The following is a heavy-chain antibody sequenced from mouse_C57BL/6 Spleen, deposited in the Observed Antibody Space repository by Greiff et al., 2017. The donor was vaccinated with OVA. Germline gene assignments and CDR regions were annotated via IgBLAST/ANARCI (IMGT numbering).Heavy chain of an antibody. D-gene: IGHD2-4*01. V-gene: IGHV1-15*01. Sequence: VQLVESGAELVRPGASVTLSCKASGYTFTDYEMHWVKQTPVHGLEWIGAIDPETGGTAYNQKFKGKAILTADKSSSTAYMELRSLTSEDSAVYYCTRYDSHFDYWGQGTTLTVSS. CDR2: IDPETGGT. CDR1: GYTFTDYE. CDR3: TRYDSHFDY. J-gene: IGHJ2*01.